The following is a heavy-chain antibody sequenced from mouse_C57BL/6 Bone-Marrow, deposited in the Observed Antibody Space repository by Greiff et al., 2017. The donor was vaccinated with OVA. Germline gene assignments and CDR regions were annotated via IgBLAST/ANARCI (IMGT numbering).Heavy chain of an antibody. CDR1: GYTFTSYW. CDR2: IDPSDSYT. Sequence: QVQLQQPGAELVRPGTSVKLSCKASGYTFTSYWMHWVKQMPGQGLVWIGVIDPSDSYTNSNQKFKGKATLTVDTSSSTAYMQLSSLTAEDSAIYYCARYYSNPYYYAIDYWGQGTSVTVSS. D-gene: IGHD2-5*01. J-gene: IGHJ4*01. CDR3: ARYYSNPYYYAIDY. V-gene: IGHV1-59*01.